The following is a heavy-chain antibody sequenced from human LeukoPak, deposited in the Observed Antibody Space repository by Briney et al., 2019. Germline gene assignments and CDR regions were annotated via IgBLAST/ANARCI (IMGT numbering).Heavy chain of an antibody. D-gene: IGHD2-21*02. CDR2: IYYSGST. J-gene: IGHJ4*02. CDR3: ACHQRLHRFDY. V-gene: IGHV4-39*07. CDR1: GGSISSSSYY. Sequence: PSETLSLTCTVSGGSISSSSYYWGWIRQPPGKGLEWIGSIYYSGSTYYNPSLKSRVTISVDTSKNQFSLKLSSVTAADTAVYYCACHQRLHRFDYWGQGTLVTVSS.